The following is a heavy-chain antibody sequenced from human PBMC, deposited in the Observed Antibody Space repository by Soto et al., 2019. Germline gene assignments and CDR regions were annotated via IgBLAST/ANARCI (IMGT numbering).Heavy chain of an antibody. CDR2: IYYSGST. V-gene: IGHV4-59*08. Sequence: SETLSLTCTVSGGSISSYYWSWIRQPPGKGLEWIGYIYYSGSTNYNPSLKSRVTISVDTSKNQFSLKLSSVTAADTAVYYCARHRSYDYLRRLDFDYRCPGTLVTLSS. J-gene: IGHJ4*02. D-gene: IGHD3-16*01. CDR1: GGSISSYY. CDR3: ARHRSYDYLRRLDFDY.